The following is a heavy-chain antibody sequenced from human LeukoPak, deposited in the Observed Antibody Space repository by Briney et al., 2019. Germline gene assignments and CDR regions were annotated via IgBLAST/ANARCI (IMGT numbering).Heavy chain of an antibody. Sequence: PGGSLRLSCAASGVNFCSYVVTWVRQAPGKGLEWVALMLYDGSGIYYADSVKGRFSISRDNSNSMFYLQMSSLRAEDSAVYYCARDLASGNHPDGFDVWAQGTLVTVSS. J-gene: IGHJ3*01. CDR1: GVNFCSYV. CDR3: ARDLASGNHPDGFDV. V-gene: IGHV3-30*03. CDR2: MLYDGSGI. D-gene: IGHD1-14*01.